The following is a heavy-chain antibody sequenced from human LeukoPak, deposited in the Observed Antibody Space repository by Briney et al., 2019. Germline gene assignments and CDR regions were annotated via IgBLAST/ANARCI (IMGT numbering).Heavy chain of an antibody. V-gene: IGHV3-64*01. CDR3: ARELGSSSWYDY. CDR2: ISNNGGGT. J-gene: IGHJ4*02. D-gene: IGHD6-13*01. CDR1: GFTFSDYA. Sequence: GGSLRLSCAAAGFTFSDYAMHWVRQAPGKGLEYVSAISNNGGGTYYANSVEGRFTISRDNSKNTVYLQMGSLRGEDMAVYYCARELGSSSWYDYWGQGTLVTVSS.